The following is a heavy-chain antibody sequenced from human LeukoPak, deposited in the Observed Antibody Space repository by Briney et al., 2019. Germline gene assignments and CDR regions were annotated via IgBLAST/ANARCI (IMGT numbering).Heavy chain of an antibody. J-gene: IGHJ4*02. CDR3: ARGGGNPYFDY. D-gene: IGHD3-16*01. CDR2: INHSGST. V-gene: IGHV4-34*01. Sequence: SETLSLTCAVYDGSFSGYYWSWIRQPPGKGLEWIREINHSGSTNYNPALKSRVTISVDTSKNQFPLKLSSVTAADPAVYYCARGGGNPYFDYWGQGTLVTVSS. CDR1: DGSFSGYY.